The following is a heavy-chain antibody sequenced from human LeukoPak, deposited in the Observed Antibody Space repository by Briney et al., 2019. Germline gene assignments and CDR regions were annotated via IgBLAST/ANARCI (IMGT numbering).Heavy chain of an antibody. CDR1: GGSISSDTYY. D-gene: IGHD5-12*01. CDR2: IHYSGST. V-gene: IGHV4-39*01. CDR3: ASGYVYFDY. J-gene: IGHJ4*02. Sequence: PSETLSLTCTVSGGSISSDTYYWGWIRQPPGKGLEWIGSIHYSGSTYYNPSLKSRVTISVDTSKNQFSLKLSSVTAADTAVYYCASGYVYFDYWGQGTLVTVSS.